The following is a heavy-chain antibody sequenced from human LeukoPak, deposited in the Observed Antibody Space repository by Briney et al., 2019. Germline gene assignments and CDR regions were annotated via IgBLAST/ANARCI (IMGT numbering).Heavy chain of an antibody. CDR2: AYYRSKWYN. Sequence: SQTLSLTCAISGDSVSSNSAAWYWIRQSPSRGLEWLGRAYYRSKWYNDYALSVKSRITINPDTSKSQFSLQLNSLTPEDTAVYYCARDPDPFSRLSVFDIWGEGTMVTVSP. V-gene: IGHV6-1*01. J-gene: IGHJ3*02. CDR1: GDSVSSNSAA. CDR3: ARDPDPFSRLSVFDI. D-gene: IGHD3-16*02.